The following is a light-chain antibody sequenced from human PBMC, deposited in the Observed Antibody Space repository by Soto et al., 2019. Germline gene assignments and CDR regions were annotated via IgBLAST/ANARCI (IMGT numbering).Light chain of an antibody. V-gene: IGKV1-39*01. Sequence: DIHLTQSPSSLSASVGDSVTITCRSSQTINKYLNWYQHRPGKAPKLLIYAASSLQTGVPTRFSGAGAWTFFTLTISNRQLEDVASYYCQQSYGSPGAFGRGTKVEI. CDR3: QQSYGSPGA. CDR2: AAS. J-gene: IGKJ1*01. CDR1: QTINKY.